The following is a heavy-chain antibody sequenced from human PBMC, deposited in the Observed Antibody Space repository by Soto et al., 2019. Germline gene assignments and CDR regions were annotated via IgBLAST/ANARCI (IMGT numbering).Heavy chain of an antibody. CDR1: GFTFSDHY. Sequence: TGGSLILSCAASGFTFSDHYMDWVRQAPGKGLEWVGRIKNKANSYTTEYAASVKGRFTISRDDSRNSLYLQMISLRTEDTAVYYCTRVKLGIRAGCYRVRDVWGKGTTVTVSS. J-gene: IGHJ6*04. D-gene: IGHD2-2*01. CDR2: IKNKANSYTT. V-gene: IGHV3-72*01. CDR3: TRVKLGIRAGCYRVRDV.